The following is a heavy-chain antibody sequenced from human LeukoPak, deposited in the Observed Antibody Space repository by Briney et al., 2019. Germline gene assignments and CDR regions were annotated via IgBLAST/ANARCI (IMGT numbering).Heavy chain of an antibody. CDR2: ISYDGSNK. Sequence: GRSLRLSCAASGFTFSSYAMHWVRQAPGKGLEWVAVISYDGSNKYYADSVKGRFTISRDNSKNTLYLQMNSLRAEDTAVYYCARDQGGRPFDYWGQGTLVTVSS. V-gene: IGHV3-30*04. CDR1: GFTFSSYA. D-gene: IGHD1-26*01. CDR3: ARDQGGRPFDY. J-gene: IGHJ4*02.